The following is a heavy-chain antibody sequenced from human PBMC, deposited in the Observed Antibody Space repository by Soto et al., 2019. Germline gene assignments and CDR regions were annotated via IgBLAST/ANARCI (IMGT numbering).Heavy chain of an antibody. D-gene: IGHD3-22*01. V-gene: IGHV3-23*01. J-gene: IGHJ4*02. CDR3: AKSPGMYYYDSSGYYHYDY. CDR2: ISGSGVST. CDR1: GFTFNSYA. Sequence: PGWSLRLGCAASGFTFNSYAVSWVLQAPGKGLEWVSAISGSGVSTYYADSVKGRFTISRDNSKNTLYLQMNSLRAEDTAVYYCAKSPGMYYYDSSGYYHYDYWGQGTLVTVPS.